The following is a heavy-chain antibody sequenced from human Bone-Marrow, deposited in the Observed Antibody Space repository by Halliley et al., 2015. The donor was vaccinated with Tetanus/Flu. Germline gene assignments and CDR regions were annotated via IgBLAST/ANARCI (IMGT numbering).Heavy chain of an antibody. CDR1: GDSISSHDW. J-gene: IGHJ4*02. CDR2: IHHSGGT. CDR3: TRNGYCTLDY. D-gene: IGHD2-2*03. Sequence: TLSLTCAVSGDSISSHDWWSWVRQSPGKGLEWIGEIHHSGGTNFNPSLKSRVTISVDKSKNQFSLRVSSVTAADTALYYCTRNGYCTLDYWGRGALVTFSS. V-gene: IGHV4-4*02.